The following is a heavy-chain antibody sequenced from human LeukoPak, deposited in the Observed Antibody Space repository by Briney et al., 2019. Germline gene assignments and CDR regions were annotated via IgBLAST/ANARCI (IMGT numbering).Heavy chain of an antibody. D-gene: IGHD6-19*01. V-gene: IGHV3-23*01. Sequence: GGSLRLSCAASGFTFSSYAMSWVRQAPGKGLEWASAISGSGGSTYYADSVKGRFTISRDNSKNSLYLQMNSLRAEDTAVYYCAKESSGGWYFDYWGQGTLVTVSS. CDR1: GFTFSSYA. J-gene: IGHJ4*02. CDR2: ISGSGGST. CDR3: AKESSGGWYFDY.